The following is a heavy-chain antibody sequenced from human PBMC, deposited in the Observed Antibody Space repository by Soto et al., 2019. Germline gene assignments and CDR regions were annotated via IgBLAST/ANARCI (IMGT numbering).Heavy chain of an antibody. V-gene: IGHV1-2*02. CDR2: INPNSGGT. Sequence: QVQLVQSGAEVKKPGASVKVSCKASGYTFTGYYMHWVRQAPGQGLEWMGWINPNSGGTNYAQKFQGRVTMTRDTSISAAYMELSRLRSDDTAVYYCARDRLSAYYDVWSGYYREPDAFDIWGQGTMVTVSS. CDR1: GYTFTGYY. D-gene: IGHD3-3*01. CDR3: ARDRLSAYYDVWSGYYREPDAFDI. J-gene: IGHJ3*02.